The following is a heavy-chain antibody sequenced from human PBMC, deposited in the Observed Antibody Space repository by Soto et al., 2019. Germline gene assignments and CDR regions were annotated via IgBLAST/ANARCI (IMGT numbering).Heavy chain of an antibody. J-gene: IGHJ6*02. CDR3: ARTYYDSSMDV. V-gene: IGHV4-59*01. CDR2: IYYSGST. Sequence: QVQLQESGPGLVKPSETLSLTCTVSGGSISSYYWSWIRQPPGKGLEWIGYIYYSGSTNYNPSLKGRVTISVDTSKQQFSLKLSSVTAADTAVYYCARTYYDSSMDVWGQGTTVTVSS. CDR1: GGSISSYY. D-gene: IGHD3-9*01.